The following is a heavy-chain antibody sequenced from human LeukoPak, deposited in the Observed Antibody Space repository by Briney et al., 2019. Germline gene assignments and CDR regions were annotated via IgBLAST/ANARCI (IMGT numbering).Heavy chain of an antibody. J-gene: IGHJ5*02. V-gene: IGHV3-23*01. Sequence: GGSLRLSCAASGFTFSSYAMSWVRQAPGKGLEWVSVISGSGDSTFYADSVKGRFTISRDNSKSTLYLQMNSLRAEDTAVYYCAHKMATINGRDSSNNWFDPWGQGTLVTVSS. D-gene: IGHD5-24*01. CDR1: GFTFSSYA. CDR3: AHKMATINGRDSSNNWFDP. CDR2: ISGSGDST.